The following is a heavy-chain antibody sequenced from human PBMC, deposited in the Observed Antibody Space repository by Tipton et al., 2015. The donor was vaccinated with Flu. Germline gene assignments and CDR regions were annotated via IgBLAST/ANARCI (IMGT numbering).Heavy chain of an antibody. CDR2: VSGGGAIT. D-gene: IGHD6-19*01. CDR3: AKVIPELVAGLDS. Sequence: GSLRLSCAVSGFTFSSYEMNWVRQAPGKGLEWVSAVSGGGAITYFADSVKGRFTISRDNSKNILYLQMNSLRADDTAVYSCAKVIPELVAGLDSWGQGTLVTVSS. CDR1: GFTFSSYE. J-gene: IGHJ4*02. V-gene: IGHV3-23*01.